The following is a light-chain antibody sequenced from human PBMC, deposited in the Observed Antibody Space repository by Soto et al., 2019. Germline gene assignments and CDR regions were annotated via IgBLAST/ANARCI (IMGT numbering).Light chain of an antibody. Sequence: SGLTQPASVSGSPGRSITSSCTGTSSDVGGYNYVSWYQLHPGKAPKLMIYEVSNRPSGVSNRFSGSKSGNTASLTISGLQAEDEADYFCSSYTSDTTPYVFGSGTKVTVL. J-gene: IGLJ1*01. CDR3: SSYTSDTTPYV. CDR2: EVS. V-gene: IGLV2-14*01. CDR1: SSDVGGYNY.